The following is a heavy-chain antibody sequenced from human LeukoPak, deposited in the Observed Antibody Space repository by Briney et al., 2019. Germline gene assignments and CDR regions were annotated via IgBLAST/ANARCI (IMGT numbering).Heavy chain of an antibody. J-gene: IGHJ2*01. CDR2: ISYDGSNK. CDR3: ARNGVRDCSSTSCYTWRGYFDL. CDR1: GFTFSSYA. Sequence: GGSLRLSCAASGFTFSSYAMHRVRQAPGKGLEWVAVISYDGSNKYYADSVKGRFTISRDNSKNTLYLQMNSLRAEDTAVYYCARNGVRDCSSTSCYTWRGYFDLWGRGTLVTVSS. D-gene: IGHD2-2*02. V-gene: IGHV3-30*04.